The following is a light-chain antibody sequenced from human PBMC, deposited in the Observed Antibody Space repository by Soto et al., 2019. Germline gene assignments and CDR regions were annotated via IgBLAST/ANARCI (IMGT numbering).Light chain of an antibody. J-gene: IGKJ1*01. V-gene: IGKV3-20*01. CDR1: QSVRSSY. Sequence: EIVLTQSPGTLSLSPGERATLSCRASQSVRSSYLVWYQHKPGQAPRLLIYGASSRAPGMPDRFSGSGSGTDFTLTINRLEPEDFAVYYCQHYDSSLRTFGQGTKLQI. CDR3: QHYDSSLRT. CDR2: GAS.